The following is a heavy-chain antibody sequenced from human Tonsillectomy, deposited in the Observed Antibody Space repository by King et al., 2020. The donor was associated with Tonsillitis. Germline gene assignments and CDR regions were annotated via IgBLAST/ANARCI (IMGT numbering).Heavy chain of an antibody. CDR2: INPNSGGT. CDR3: ARDWSGGYFWAFDM. CDR1: GYTFTGYY. Sequence: VQLVQSGAEVKKPGASVKVSCKTSGYTFTGYYIHWVRQAPGQGLEWMGWINPNSGGTNSAQKFQGRVTMTRDTSISTAYMELTSLRSDDTAVYYCARDWSGGYFWAFDMWGQGTMVTVSS. D-gene: IGHD1-26*01. V-gene: IGHV1-2*02. J-gene: IGHJ3*02.